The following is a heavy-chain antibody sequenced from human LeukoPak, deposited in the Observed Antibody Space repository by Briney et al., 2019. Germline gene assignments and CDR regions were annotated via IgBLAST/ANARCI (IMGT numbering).Heavy chain of an antibody. J-gene: IGHJ4*02. CDR1: GGSISSGGYS. V-gene: IGHV4-30-2*01. D-gene: IGHD3-22*01. CDR3: ARGGAYYYDSSGYMFDY. Sequence: SETLSLTCAVSGGSISSGGYSWSWIRQPPGKGLEWIGYIYHSGSTYYNPSLKSRVTISVDRSKNQFSPKLSSVTAADTAVYYCARGGAYYYDSSGYMFDYWGQGTLVTVSS. CDR2: IYHSGST.